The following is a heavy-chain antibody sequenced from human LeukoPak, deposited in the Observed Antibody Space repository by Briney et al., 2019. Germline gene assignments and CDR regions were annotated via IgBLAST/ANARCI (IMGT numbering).Heavy chain of an antibody. D-gene: IGHD5-18*01. J-gene: IGHJ4*02. CDR2: IYYSGST. V-gene: IGHV4-59*01. Sequence: SETLSLTCTVSGGSISSYYWSWIRQPPGKGLKWIGYIYYSGSTNYNPSLKSRVTISVDTSKNQFSLKLSSVTAADTAVYYCARAGYSYGYRFDYWGQGTLVTVSS. CDR1: GGSISSYY. CDR3: ARAGYSYGYRFDY.